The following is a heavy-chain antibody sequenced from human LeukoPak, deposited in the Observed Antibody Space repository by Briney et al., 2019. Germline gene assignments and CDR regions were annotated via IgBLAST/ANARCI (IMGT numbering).Heavy chain of an antibody. J-gene: IGHJ4*02. CDR1: GFTFSDYN. CDR3: ARGLRFLDG. D-gene: IGHD3-3*01. Sequence: GSLRLTCAASGFTFSDYNMYWIRQPAGKGLEWIYTSGSTNYNPSLKSRVTMSVDTSKNQFSLNLRSVTAADTAVYFCARGLRFLDGWGQGTLVTVSS. V-gene: IGHV4-4*07. CDR2: TSGST.